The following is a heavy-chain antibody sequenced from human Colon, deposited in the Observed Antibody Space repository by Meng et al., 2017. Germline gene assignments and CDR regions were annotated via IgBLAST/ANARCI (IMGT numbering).Heavy chain of an antibody. CDR1: GFTFSTYG. Sequence: VECVASRARRGGYLILPCAASGFTFSTYGMNWVRQAPGKGLEWVSSIGYSSSYIYYADSVKGRFTISRDNAKNSLYLQMNSLRAEDTAVYYCARSFWGFNYKVDYWGQGTLVTVSS. J-gene: IGHJ4*02. CDR3: ARSFWGFNYKVDY. CDR2: IGYSSSYI. V-gene: IGHV3-21*01. D-gene: IGHD7-27*01.